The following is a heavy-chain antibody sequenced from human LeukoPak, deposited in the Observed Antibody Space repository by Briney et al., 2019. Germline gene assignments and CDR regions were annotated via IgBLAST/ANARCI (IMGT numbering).Heavy chain of an antibody. CDR2: ISYDGSNK. J-gene: IGHJ4*02. D-gene: IGHD3-10*01. CDR1: GFTFSSYG. V-gene: IGHV3-30*03. Sequence: GGSLRLSCAASGFTFSSYGMHWVRQAPGKGLEWVAVISYDGSNKYYADSVKGRFTISRDNSKNTLYLQMNSLRAEDTAVYYCARDDPYGSGSYYNPAAADYWGQGTLVTVSS. CDR3: ARDDPYGSGSYYNPAAADY.